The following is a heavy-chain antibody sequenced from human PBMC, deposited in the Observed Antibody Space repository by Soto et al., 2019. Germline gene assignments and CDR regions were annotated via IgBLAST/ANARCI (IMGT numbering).Heavy chain of an antibody. V-gene: IGHV3-23*01. CDR2: ISGSGGTI. J-gene: IGHJ3*01. D-gene: IGHD2-21*02. Sequence: PGGSLRLSCAASGFTFNTYAMNWVRQAPGKGLEWVASISGSGGTINYADSVKGRFTTSRDTSKNTLYLQMNSLSAEDTAVYYCAKGSIVVVTAIRPDDNFDVWGQGTMVTVSS. CDR1: GFTFNTYA. CDR3: AKGSIVVVTAIRPDDNFDV.